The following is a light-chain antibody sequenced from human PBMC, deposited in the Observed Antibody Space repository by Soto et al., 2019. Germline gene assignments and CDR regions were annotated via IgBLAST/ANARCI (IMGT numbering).Light chain of an antibody. J-gene: IGKJ2*01. CDR1: QSVSNRY. V-gene: IGKV3-20*01. CDR3: QQYGSSPYT. Sequence: EIVLTQSPGTLSLSPGERATLTCRASQSVSNRYLAWYQQKPGQAPRLLVYGASSRPTGIPDRFSGRFSGPGAGTDFTLTISRLEPEDFAVYYCQQYGSSPYTCGQGTRLEI. CDR2: GAS.